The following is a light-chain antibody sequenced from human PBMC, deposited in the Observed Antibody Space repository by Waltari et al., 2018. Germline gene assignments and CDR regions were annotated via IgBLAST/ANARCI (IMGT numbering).Light chain of an antibody. CDR2: NNN. V-gene: IGLV1-51*01. CDR1: SSNIGNKY. Sequence: QSVLTQPPSVSAAPGQKVTISCSGSSSNIGNKYVSWYQQLPGIAPKLLIYNNNKRPSGIPDRFSCSKSGASATLGITGLQTGDEADYYCGAWDTSLSVYVFGTGTKVTVL. CDR3: GAWDTSLSVYV. J-gene: IGLJ1*01.